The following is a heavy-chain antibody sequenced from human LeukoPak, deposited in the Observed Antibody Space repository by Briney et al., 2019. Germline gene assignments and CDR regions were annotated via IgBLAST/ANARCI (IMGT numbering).Heavy chain of an antibody. CDR1: CGPVSCGSYY. D-gene: IGHD2-2*01. CDR2: IYYSGSP. Sequence: SETLSLTCSVCCGPVSCGSYYWRWIRQPPGKGLEWIGYIYYSGSPNYNPSLKSRVTISVDASKHQFSLELSSVTAADTAVYYCARDRSPTAAEYGMDVWGQGTTVTVSS. V-gene: IGHV4-61*01. J-gene: IGHJ6*02. CDR3: ARDRSPTAAEYGMDV.